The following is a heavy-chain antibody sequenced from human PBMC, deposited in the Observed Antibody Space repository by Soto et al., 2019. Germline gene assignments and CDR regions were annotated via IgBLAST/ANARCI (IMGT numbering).Heavy chain of an antibody. CDR2: ISYDGSNK. J-gene: IGHJ6*02. Sequence: QVQLVESGGGVVQPGRSLRLSCAASGFTFSSYGMHWVRQAPGKGLEWVAVISYDGSNKYYADSVKGRFTISRDNSKNKLYLQMNSLRAEDTAVYYCAKDHHYYDSSGYSVLYGIDVWGQGTTVTVSS. CDR1: GFTFSSYG. CDR3: AKDHHYYDSSGYSVLYGIDV. V-gene: IGHV3-30*18. D-gene: IGHD3-22*01.